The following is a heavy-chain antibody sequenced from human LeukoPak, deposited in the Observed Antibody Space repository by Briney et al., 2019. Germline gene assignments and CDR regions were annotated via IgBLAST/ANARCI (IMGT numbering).Heavy chain of an antibody. CDR2: FNPHGGST. J-gene: IGHJ4*02. CDR1: GCTFTGYY. D-gene: IGHD5-18*01. CDR3: ARVDTAMVAGGGDY. Sequence: GAVRGSCKAVGCTFTGYYMHWLRQAPGQGLEWMGWFNPHGGSTNYAQKFQGGVTMTRDTSISTAYMERSRMRSDETAVYYCARVDTAMVAGGGDYWGQGTLVTVSS. V-gene: IGHV1-2*02.